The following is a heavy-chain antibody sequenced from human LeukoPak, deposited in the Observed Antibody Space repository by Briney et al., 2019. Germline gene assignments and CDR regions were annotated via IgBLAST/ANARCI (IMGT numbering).Heavy chain of an antibody. V-gene: IGHV3-23*01. J-gene: IGHJ6*03. D-gene: IGHD3-10*01. CDR2: ISGSGGST. CDR3: AKDQATMVRGYYYYYMDV. Sequence: GGSLRLSCAASGFTFSSYGMSWVRQAPGKGLEWVSAISGSGGSTYYADSVKGRFTISRDNSKNTLYLQMNSLRAEDTAVYYCAKDQATMVRGYYYYYMDVWGKGTTVTISS. CDR1: GFTFSSYG.